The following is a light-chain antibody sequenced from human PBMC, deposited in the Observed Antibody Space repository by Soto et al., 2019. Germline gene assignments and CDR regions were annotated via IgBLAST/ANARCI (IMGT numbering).Light chain of an antibody. CDR3: QQYGSSPPWT. CDR1: QSVSSSY. CDR2: GAS. J-gene: IGKJ1*01. Sequence: EIVLTQSPGTLSLSPGERATLSCRASQSVSSSYLAWYQQKPGQAPRLLIYGASNRATGIPDRFSGSGSGTDFTLTISRLEPEDFAVYYGQQYGSSPPWTFGQGTKVEIK. V-gene: IGKV3-20*01.